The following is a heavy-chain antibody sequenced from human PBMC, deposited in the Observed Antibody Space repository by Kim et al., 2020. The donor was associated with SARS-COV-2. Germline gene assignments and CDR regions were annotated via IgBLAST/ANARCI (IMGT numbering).Heavy chain of an antibody. J-gene: IGHJ3*02. V-gene: IGHV7-4-1*02. D-gene: IGHD3-16*01. Sequence: AQGFTGRFVFSLDTSVSTAYLQISSLKAEDTAVYYCARGLRPKRDDAFDIWGQGTMVTVSS. CDR3: ARGLRPKRDDAFDI.